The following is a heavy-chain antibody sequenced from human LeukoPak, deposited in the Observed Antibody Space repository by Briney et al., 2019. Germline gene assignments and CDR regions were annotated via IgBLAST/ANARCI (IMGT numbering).Heavy chain of an antibody. CDR3: TTVGVWFGELGTFDY. Sequence: GGSLRLSCAASGFTFSNALMSWVRQAPGKGLEWVGRIKSKTDGGTTDYAAPVKGRFTISRDDSKNTLYLQMNSLKTEDTAVYYCTTVGVWFGELGTFDYWGQGTLVTVSS. J-gene: IGHJ4*02. V-gene: IGHV3-15*01. D-gene: IGHD3-10*01. CDR1: GFTFSNAL. CDR2: IKSKTDGGTT.